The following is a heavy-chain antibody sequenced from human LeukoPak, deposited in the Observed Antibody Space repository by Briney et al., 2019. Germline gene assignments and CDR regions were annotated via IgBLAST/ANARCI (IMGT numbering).Heavy chain of an antibody. J-gene: IGHJ4*02. CDR2: ISGSGGST. Sequence: GGSLRLSCAASGFTFSSYAMSWVRQAPGKGLEWVSAISGSGGSTYYADSVKGRFTISRDNSKNTLYLQMNSLRAEDTAVYYCASAGVALGGFDYWGQGTLVTVSS. V-gene: IGHV3-23*01. CDR3: ASAGVALGGFDY. CDR1: GFTFSSYA. D-gene: IGHD2-15*01.